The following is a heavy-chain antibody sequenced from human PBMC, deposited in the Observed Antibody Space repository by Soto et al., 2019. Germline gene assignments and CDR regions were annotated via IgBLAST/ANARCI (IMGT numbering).Heavy chain of an antibody. CDR1: GFTFTKAY. CDR3: ATAGGYPGSNFYGAY. D-gene: IGHD1-26*01. CDR2: IKGSHAGGTT. Sequence: EVQLVESGGGLVEPGGSIRLSCVASGFTFTKAYMTWVRRAPGKGLEWVGRIKGSHAGGTTDYATSMKCRFTISRDDSKNTLYLQMNSLKTEDTSVYYCATAGGYPGSNFYGAYWGQGTLVTVSS. V-gene: IGHV3-15*01. J-gene: IGHJ4*02.